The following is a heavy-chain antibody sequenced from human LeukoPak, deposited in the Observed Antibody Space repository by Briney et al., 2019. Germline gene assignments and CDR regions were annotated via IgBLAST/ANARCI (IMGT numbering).Heavy chain of an antibody. V-gene: IGHV1-2*02. Sequence: ASVKVSCKASGYTFTGYYMHWVRQAPGQGLEWMGWINPNNGGTNYAQKFQGRVTMTRDTSTTTAFMELSRLRSDDTAVYYCAREAGYYYYYMDVWAKGTTVTVSS. J-gene: IGHJ6*03. CDR1: GYTFTGYY. CDR3: AREAGYYYYYMDV. CDR2: INPNNGGT.